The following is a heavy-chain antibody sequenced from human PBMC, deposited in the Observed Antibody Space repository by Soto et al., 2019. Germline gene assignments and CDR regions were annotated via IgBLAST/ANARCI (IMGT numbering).Heavy chain of an antibody. CDR2: IYYSGST. Sequence: QVQLQESGPGLVKPSQTLSLTCTVSGGSISSGGYYWSWIRQHPGKGLEGIGYIYYSGSTHYNPILKSRVTISVDTSKNQFSRKLSSVTAAATAVYYCAGGDRYSSGWYHFDYWGQGTLVTVSS. CDR3: AGGDRYSSGWYHFDY. V-gene: IGHV4-31*03. D-gene: IGHD6-19*01. J-gene: IGHJ4*02. CDR1: GGSISSGGYY.